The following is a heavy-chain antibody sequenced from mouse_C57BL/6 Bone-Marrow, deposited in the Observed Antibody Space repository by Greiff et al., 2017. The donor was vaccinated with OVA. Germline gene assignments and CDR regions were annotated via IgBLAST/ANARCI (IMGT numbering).Heavy chain of an antibody. V-gene: IGHV14-4*01. CDR2: IDPENGDT. J-gene: IGHJ4*01. D-gene: IGHD2-4*01. CDR1: GFNIKDDY. CDR3: TTGGLRRPYAMDY. Sequence: EVKLQESGAELVRPGASVKLSCTASGFNIKDDYMHWVKQRPEQGLEWIGWIDPENGDTEYASKFQGKATITADTSSNTAYLQLSSLTSEDTAVYYCTTGGLRRPYAMDYWGQGTSVTVSS.